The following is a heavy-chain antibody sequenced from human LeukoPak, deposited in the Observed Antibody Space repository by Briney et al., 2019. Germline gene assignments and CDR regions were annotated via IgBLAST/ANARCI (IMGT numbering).Heavy chain of an antibody. J-gene: IGHJ6*03. CDR3: ARHGIKRDIVIVPAAEGDYYYYMDV. D-gene: IGHD2-2*01. V-gene: IGHV5-51*01. CDR2: IYPGDSDT. Sequence: GESLKISCKGSGYSFTSYWIGWVRQMPGKGLEWMGIIYPGDSDTRYSPSFQGQVTISADKSISTAYLQWSSLKASDTAMYYCARHGIKRDIVIVPAAEGDYYYYMDVWGKGTTVTVSS. CDR1: GYSFTSYW.